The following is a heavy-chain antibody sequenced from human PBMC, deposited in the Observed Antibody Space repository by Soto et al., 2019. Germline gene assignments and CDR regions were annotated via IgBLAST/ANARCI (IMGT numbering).Heavy chain of an antibody. CDR2: ISSSSSTI. CDR3: ARRGMDV. V-gene: IGHV3-48*02. J-gene: IGHJ6*02. Sequence: ETLSLTCAVYGGSFSAYYWSWIRQPPGKGLEWVSYISSSSSTIYYADSVKGRFTISRDNAKNSLYLQMNSLRDEDTAVYYCARRGMDVWGQGTTVTVSS. CDR1: GGSFSAYY.